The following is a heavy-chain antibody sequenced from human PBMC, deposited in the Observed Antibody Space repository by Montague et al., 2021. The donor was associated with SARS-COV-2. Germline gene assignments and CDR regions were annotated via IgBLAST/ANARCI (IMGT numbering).Heavy chain of an antibody. Sequence: SLRLSCAASGFTFSSYSMNWVRQAPGKGLEWVSSISSSSSYIYYADSVKGRFTISRDNAKNSLYLQKNSLRAEDTAVYYCARDGDYYDSSGILDYWGQGTLVTVSS. CDR2: ISSSSSYI. CDR1: GFTFSSYS. D-gene: IGHD3-22*01. V-gene: IGHV3-21*01. CDR3: ARDGDYYDSSGILDY. J-gene: IGHJ4*02.